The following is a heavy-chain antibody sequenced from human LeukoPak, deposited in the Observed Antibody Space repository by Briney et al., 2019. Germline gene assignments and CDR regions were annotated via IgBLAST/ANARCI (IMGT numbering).Heavy chain of an antibody. Sequence: PGGSLRLSCAASGFTFTTYWMSWVRQAPGKGLEWVSSISSRSTYIFYADSVKGRFTISRDNAKNSLFLQMNSLRAEDTAIYYCARDRTPMVTNDAFDIWGQGTMVTVSS. CDR3: ARDRTPMVTNDAFDI. D-gene: IGHD5-18*01. V-gene: IGHV3-21*01. CDR2: ISSRSTYI. J-gene: IGHJ3*02. CDR1: GFTFTTYW.